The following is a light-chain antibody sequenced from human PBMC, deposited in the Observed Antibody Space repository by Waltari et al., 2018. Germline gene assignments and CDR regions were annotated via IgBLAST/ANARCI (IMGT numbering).Light chain of an antibody. V-gene: IGLV2-8*01. CDR1: GSDVGGYKF. CDR2: EVN. CDR3: SSYADSNNLL. Sequence: QSALTQPPSASGSPGQSVTISCTGTGSDVGGYKFVSWLQQPPGQAPKLIIYEVNTRPSGVPDRFSGSKSGNTASLTVSGLQAEDEADYYCSSYADSNNLLFGGGTKLTVL. J-gene: IGLJ3*02.